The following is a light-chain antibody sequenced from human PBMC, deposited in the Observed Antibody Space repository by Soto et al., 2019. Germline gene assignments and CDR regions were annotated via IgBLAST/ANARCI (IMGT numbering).Light chain of an antibody. J-gene: IGKJ4*01. CDR1: QSVSSNY. V-gene: IGKV3D-20*02. CDR2: GAS. Sequence: EIVVTQSPGTLSLSPGEGATLSCRASQSVSSNYLAWYQQNPGQAPRLLIYGASNRATGIPDKFSGSGSGTDFTLTISSLEPEDFAVYYCQQRSNWPPTFGGGTKVDIK. CDR3: QQRSNWPPT.